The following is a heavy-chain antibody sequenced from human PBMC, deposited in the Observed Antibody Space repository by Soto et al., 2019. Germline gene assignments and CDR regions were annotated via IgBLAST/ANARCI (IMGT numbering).Heavy chain of an antibody. V-gene: IGHV3-23*01. D-gene: IGHD5-18*01. CDR3: AKDHLLYSQARCFDY. CDR2: ISGSGGIT. J-gene: IGHJ4*02. Sequence: SSADSGSTFGRYALSCVRQATWNVTHWVSAISGSGGITYYAESEKGRFTISRDNSKNTLYLQMNRLRAEDTAVYYCAKDHLLYSQARCFDYWGQGTMVTESS. CDR1: GSTFGRYA.